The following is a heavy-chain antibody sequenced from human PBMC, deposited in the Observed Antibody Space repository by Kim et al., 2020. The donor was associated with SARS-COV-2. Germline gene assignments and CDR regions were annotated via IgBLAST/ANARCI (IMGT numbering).Heavy chain of an antibody. D-gene: IGHD3-16*01. V-gene: IGHV5-51*01. Sequence: SPSFQGQVTLSADKSISTAYMQWSSLKASDTAMYYCARLGGGSTVDAFDIWGQGTKVTVSS. J-gene: IGHJ3*02. CDR3: ARLGGGSTVDAFDI.